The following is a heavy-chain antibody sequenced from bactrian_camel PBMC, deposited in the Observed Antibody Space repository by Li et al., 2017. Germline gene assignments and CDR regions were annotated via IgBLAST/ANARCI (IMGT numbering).Heavy chain of an antibody. CDR1: GFTFNSHW. CDR3: VKGQSELWDFGY. Sequence: VQLVESGGGLVQPGGSLKLSCAYSGFTFNSHWMYWVRQAPEKGLEWVPSVNSDGSNTYYPNSVKGRFTISRDNIKNTLYLQLNSLKTEDTAMYYCVKGQSELWDFGYWGQGTQVTVS. V-gene: IGHV3S1*01. D-gene: IGHD5*01. CDR2: VNSDGSNT. J-gene: IGHJ6*01.